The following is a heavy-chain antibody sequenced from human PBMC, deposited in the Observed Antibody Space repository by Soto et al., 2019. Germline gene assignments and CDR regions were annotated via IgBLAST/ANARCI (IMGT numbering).Heavy chain of an antibody. CDR2: IYYSGST. J-gene: IGHJ4*02. CDR1: GGSISSYY. Sequence: SETLSLTCTVSGGSISSYYWSWIRQPPGEGLEWIGYIYYSGSTNYNPSLKSRVTISVDTSKNQFSLKLSSVNAADTAVYYCAREIDSSGWQLFDYWGQGTLVTVSS. CDR3: AREIDSSGWQLFDY. V-gene: IGHV4-59*01. D-gene: IGHD6-19*01.